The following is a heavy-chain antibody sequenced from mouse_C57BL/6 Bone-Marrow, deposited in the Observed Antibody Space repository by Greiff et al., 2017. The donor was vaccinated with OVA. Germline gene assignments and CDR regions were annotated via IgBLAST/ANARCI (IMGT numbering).Heavy chain of an antibody. V-gene: IGHV1-64*01. CDR2: IHPNSGST. CDR3: ASDPFYGSSSDY. CDR1: GYTFTSYW. Sequence: QVQLQQPGAELVKPGASVKLSCKASGYTFTSYWMHWVKQRPGQGLEWIGMIHPNSGSTNYNEKFKSKATLTVDKSSSTAYMQLSILTSEDSAVYYCASDPFYGSSSDYWGQGTTLTVSS. D-gene: IGHD1-1*01. J-gene: IGHJ2*01.